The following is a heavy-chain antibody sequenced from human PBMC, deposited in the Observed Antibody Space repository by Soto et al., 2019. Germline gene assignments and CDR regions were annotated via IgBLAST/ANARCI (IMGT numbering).Heavy chain of an antibody. D-gene: IGHD3-3*01. J-gene: IGHJ4*02. V-gene: IGHV4-31*03. CDR3: ARGGREGGLGAVINPFDY. CDR1: GGSISSGGYY. Sequence: SETLSLTCTVSGGSISSGGYYWSWIRQHPGKGLEWIGYIYYSGSTYYNPSLKSRVTISVDTSKNQFSLKLSSVTAADTAVYYCARGGREGGLGAVINPFDYWGQGTLVTVSS. CDR2: IYYSGST.